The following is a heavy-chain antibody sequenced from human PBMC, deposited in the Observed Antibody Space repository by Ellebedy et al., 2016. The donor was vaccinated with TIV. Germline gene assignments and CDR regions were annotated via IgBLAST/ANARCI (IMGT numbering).Heavy chain of an antibody. CDR2: GSI. Sequence: MPSETLSLTCTVSGGSVSGYQWSFLRQPPGKGLEWLGGSINFNPSLKGRVTISVDTSKNQFSLYLSSVTAADTAVYYCARGGGLGSSSWFDYWGQGTLVKVSS. CDR1: GGSVSGYQ. D-gene: IGHD6-13*01. J-gene: IGHJ5*01. CDR3: ARGGGLGSSSWFDY. V-gene: IGHV4-59*02.